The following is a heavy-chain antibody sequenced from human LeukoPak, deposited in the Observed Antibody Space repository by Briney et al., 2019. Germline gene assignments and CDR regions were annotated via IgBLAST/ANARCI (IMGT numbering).Heavy chain of an antibody. CDR1: GFTFSSYA. V-gene: IGHV3-23*01. CDR3: AKDPKVYGGNGYFDY. D-gene: IGHD4-17*01. Sequence: PGGSLRLSCAASGFTFSSYAMSWVRQAPGKGLEWVSAISGSGGSTYYADSVKGRFTISRDNSKNTLYLQMNSLRAEDTAVYYCAKDPKVYGGNGYFDYWGQGTLVTVSS. CDR2: ISGSGGST. J-gene: IGHJ4*02.